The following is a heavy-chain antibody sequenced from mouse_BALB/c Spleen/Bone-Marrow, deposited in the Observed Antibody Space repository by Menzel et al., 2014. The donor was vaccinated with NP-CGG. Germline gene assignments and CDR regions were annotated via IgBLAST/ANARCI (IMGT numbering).Heavy chain of an antibody. V-gene: IGHV1-54*01. CDR1: GYAFTYYL. Sequence: ESGAELVRPGTSVKVSCKASGYAFTYYLIEWVKQRPGQGLEWIGVINPGSGGTNYNEKFKGKATLTADKSSSTAYMQLSSLTSDDSAVYFCARWDYAMDYWGQGTSVTVSS. CDR2: INPGSGGT. J-gene: IGHJ4*01. CDR3: ARWDYAMDY.